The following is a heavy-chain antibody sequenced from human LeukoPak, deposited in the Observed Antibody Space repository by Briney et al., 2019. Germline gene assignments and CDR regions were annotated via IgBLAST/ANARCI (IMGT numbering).Heavy chain of an antibody. V-gene: IGHV3-21*01. CDR3: AREYDSKGRFDN. CDR2: IRIVSTYK. J-gene: IGHJ4*02. D-gene: IGHD3-22*01. Sequence: PGGSLRLSCAISGFTFTAHTMNWVRQAPGKGEEWVSSIRIVSTYKDYGDSVKGRFTNARDNANVYLQKNSLRAEDTATYHCAREYDSKGRFDNWGQRTLVTVSS. CDR1: GFTFTAHT.